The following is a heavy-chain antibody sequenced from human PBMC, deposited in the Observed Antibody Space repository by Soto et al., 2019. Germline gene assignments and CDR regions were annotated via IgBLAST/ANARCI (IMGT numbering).Heavy chain of an antibody. V-gene: IGHV3-73*02. J-gene: IGHJ4*02. CDR1: GFTFSGSA. D-gene: IGHD5-18*01. CDR2: IRSKANSYAT. CDR3: MAGYSYGDY. Sequence: EVQLVESGGGLFQPGGSLKLSCAASGFTFSGSAMHWVRQASGKGLEWVGRIRSKANSYATAYAASVKGRFTISRDDSKNTAYLQMNSLKTEDTAVYYCMAGYSYGDYWGQGTLVTVSS.